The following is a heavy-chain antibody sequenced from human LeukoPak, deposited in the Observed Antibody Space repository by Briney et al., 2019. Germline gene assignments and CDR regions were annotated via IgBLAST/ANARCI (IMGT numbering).Heavy chain of an antibody. CDR1: GFTFSSYS. D-gene: IGHD3-22*01. Sequence: GGSLRLSCAASGFTFSSYSMNWVRQAPGKGLEGVSYISSSRSTIYYADSVKGRFTISRDNDKNSLYLQMNSLRAEDTAVYYCARGSGYQTYFDYWGQGTLVTVSS. CDR2: ISSSRSTI. V-gene: IGHV3-48*01. J-gene: IGHJ4*02. CDR3: ARGSGYQTYFDY.